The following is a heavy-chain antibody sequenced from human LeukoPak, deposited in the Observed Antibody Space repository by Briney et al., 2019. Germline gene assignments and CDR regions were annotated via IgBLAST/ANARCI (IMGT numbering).Heavy chain of an antibody. V-gene: IGHV3-21*01. J-gene: IGHJ4*02. Sequence: EGSLRLSCAASGFTFSSYSMNWVRQAPGKGLEWVSSISSSSSYIYYADSVKGRFTISRDNAKNSLYLQMNSLRAEDTAVYYCARDVDSSTSSLNWGQGTLVTVSS. CDR1: GFTFSSYS. D-gene: IGHD2-2*01. CDR2: ISSSSSYI. CDR3: ARDVDSSTSSLN.